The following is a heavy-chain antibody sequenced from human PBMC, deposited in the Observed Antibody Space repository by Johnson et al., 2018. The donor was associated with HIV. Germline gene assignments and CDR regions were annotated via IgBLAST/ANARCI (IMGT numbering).Heavy chain of an antibody. J-gene: IGHJ3*02. Sequence: VRLVESGGGVVQPGGSLRLSCPASGFTVSSNYMSWVRQAPGKGLEWVSVMYSGGSTYYADSVKGRFTISRDNSKNTLYLQMNSLRAEDTAVYYCAREAYCSGGSCYDAFDIWGQGTMVTVSS. D-gene: IGHD2-15*01. CDR3: AREAYCSGGSCYDAFDI. V-gene: IGHV3-66*01. CDR2: MYSGGST. CDR1: GFTVSSNY.